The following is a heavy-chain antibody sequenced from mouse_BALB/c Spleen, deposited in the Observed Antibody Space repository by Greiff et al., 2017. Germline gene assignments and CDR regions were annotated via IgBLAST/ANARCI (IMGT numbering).Heavy chain of an antibody. J-gene: IGHJ3*01. Sequence: VQLQQPGAELVKPGASVKMSCKASGYTFTSYWMHWVKQRPGQGLEWIGTIDPSDSYTSYNQKFKGKATLTVDTSSSTAYMQLSSLTSEDSAVYYCYYYGSSYDWFAYWGQGTLVTVSA. CDR1: GYTFTSYW. D-gene: IGHD1-1*01. V-gene: IGHV1S127*01. CDR3: YYYGSSYDWFAY. CDR2: IDPSDSYT.